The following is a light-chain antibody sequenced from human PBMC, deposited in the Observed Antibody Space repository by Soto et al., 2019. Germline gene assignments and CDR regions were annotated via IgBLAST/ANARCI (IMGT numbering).Light chain of an antibody. J-gene: IGKJ1*01. V-gene: IGKV3-20*01. CDR2: GVS. Sequence: EIVLTQSPGTLSLSPGERATLSCRASQSVSSTSLEWYQQKPGQAPRLLMYGVSSRATGIPDRFSGSGSGTDFTLTINRLEPEDFVVYFCQQYDNSVWTFGQGTRVEIK. CDR1: QSVSSTS. CDR3: QQYDNSVWT.